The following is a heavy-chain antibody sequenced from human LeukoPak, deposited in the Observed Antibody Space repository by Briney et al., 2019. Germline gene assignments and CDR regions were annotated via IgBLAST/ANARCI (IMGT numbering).Heavy chain of an antibody. Sequence: PGGSLRLSCAASGFTFCSYEMNWVRQAPGKGLEWVSYISSSGSTIYYADSVKGRFTISRDNAKNSLYLQMNSLRAEDTAVYYCARDRGGSDYGYWGQGTLVTVSS. CDR2: ISSSGSTI. CDR3: ARDRGGSDYGY. CDR1: GFTFCSYE. J-gene: IGHJ4*02. D-gene: IGHD1-26*01. V-gene: IGHV3-48*03.